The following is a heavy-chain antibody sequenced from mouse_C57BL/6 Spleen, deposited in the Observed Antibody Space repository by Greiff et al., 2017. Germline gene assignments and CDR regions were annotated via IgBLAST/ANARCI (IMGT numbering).Heavy chain of an antibody. CDR1: GYAFSSSW. J-gene: IGHJ2*01. CDR3: ARSGFPTVVAKGY. V-gene: IGHV1-82*01. D-gene: IGHD1-1*01. Sequence: QVQLQQSGPELVKPGASVKISCKASGYAFSSSWMNWVKQRPGKGLEWIGRIYPGDGDTNYNGKFKGKATLTAAKSSSTAYMQLSSLTSEDSAVYYCARSGFPTVVAKGYWGQGTTLTVSS. CDR2: IYPGDGDT.